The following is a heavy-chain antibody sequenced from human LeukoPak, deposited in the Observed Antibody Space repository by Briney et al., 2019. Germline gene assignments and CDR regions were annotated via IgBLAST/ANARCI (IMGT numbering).Heavy chain of an antibody. V-gene: IGHV1-2*02. D-gene: IGHD3-22*01. J-gene: IGHJ4*02. CDR1: GYTFTGYY. Sequence: GASVTVSCKASGYTFTGYYMHWVRQAPGQGLEWMGWINPNSGGTNYAQKFQGRVTMTRDTSISTAYMELSRLRSDDTAVYYCASVYDSSGYSSLDYWGQGTLVTVSS. CDR3: ASVYDSSGYSSLDY. CDR2: INPNSGGT.